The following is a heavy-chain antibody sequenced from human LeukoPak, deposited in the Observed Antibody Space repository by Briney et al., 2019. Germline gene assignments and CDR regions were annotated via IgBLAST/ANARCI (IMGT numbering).Heavy chain of an antibody. Sequence: SETLSLTCAVYGGSFSGYYWSWIRQPPGKGLEWIGEINHSGSTNYNPSLKSRVTMSVDTSKNQFSLKLSSVTAADTAVYYCARIDGDYPEEGDYWGQGTLVTVSS. CDR3: ARIDGDYPEEGDY. V-gene: IGHV4-34*01. D-gene: IGHD4-17*01. J-gene: IGHJ4*02. CDR2: INHSGST. CDR1: GGSFSGYY.